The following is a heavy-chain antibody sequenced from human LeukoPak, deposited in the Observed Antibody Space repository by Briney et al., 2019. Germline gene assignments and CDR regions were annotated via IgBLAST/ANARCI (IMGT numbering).Heavy chain of an antibody. D-gene: IGHD3-22*01. CDR3: ARDPRRYYYDSSGRGSWFDP. J-gene: IGHJ5*02. V-gene: IGHV1-46*01. CDR2: INPSGGST. Sequence: ASVKVSCKASGYTFTSYYMHWVRQAPGQGLEWMGIINPSGGSTSYAQKFQGRVTMTRDTSTSTVYMELSSPRSEDTAVYYCARDPRRYYYDSSGRGSWFDPWGQGTLVTVSS. CDR1: GYTFTSYY.